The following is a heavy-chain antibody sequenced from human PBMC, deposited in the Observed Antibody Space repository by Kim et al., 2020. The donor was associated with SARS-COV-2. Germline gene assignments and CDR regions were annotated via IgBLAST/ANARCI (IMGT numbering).Heavy chain of an antibody. D-gene: IGHD6-13*01. V-gene: IGHV4-39*01. CDR2: IYYSGST. CDR1: GGSISSSSYY. Sequence: SETLSLTCTVSGGSISSSSYYWGWIRQPPGKGLEWIGSIYYSGSTYYNPSLKSRVTISVDTSKNQFSLKLSSVTAADTAVYYCARQDGGFYSSSWFRRRGNWFDPWGQGTLVTVSS. J-gene: IGHJ5*02. CDR3: ARQDGGFYSSSWFRRRGNWFDP.